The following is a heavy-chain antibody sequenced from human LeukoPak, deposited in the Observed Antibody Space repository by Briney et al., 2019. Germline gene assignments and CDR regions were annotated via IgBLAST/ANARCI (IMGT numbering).Heavy chain of an antibody. CDR1: GGSFSGYY. D-gene: IGHD3-10*01. Sequence: SETLSLTCAVYGGSFSGYYWSWIRQPPGKGLEWIGEINHSGSTNYNPSLKSRVTISVDTSKNQVSLNLNSVTAADTAVYYCATVAVVRGVTFFDYWGQGTLVTVSS. J-gene: IGHJ4*02. V-gene: IGHV4-34*01. CDR2: INHSGST. CDR3: ATVAVVRGVTFFDY.